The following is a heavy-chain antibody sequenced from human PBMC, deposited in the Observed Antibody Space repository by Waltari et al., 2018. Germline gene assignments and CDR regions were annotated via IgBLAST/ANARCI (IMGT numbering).Heavy chain of an antibody. Sequence: EVQLLESGGGLEQTGGSLRIACAASGSSVDNFYMTWVRQAPGKGLEWVSAISDTGATTYYADSVKGRFTISRDNFKNMLYLQMSSLRVEDTAVYYCATYGQSPRNDQWGQGTQLTVSS. CDR2: ISDTGATT. D-gene: IGHD2-2*01. CDR1: GSSVDNFY. V-gene: IGHV3-23*01. J-gene: IGHJ1*01. CDR3: ATYGQSPRNDQ.